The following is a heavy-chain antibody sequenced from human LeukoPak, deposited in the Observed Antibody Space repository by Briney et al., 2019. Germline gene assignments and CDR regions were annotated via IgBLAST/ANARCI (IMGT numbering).Heavy chain of an antibody. CDR2: IYYSGST. V-gene: IGHV4-59*08. CDR3: ARRPGYSYGGDAFDI. Sequence: SETLSLTCTVSGGSISSYYWSWIRQPPGKGLAWIGYIYYSGSTNYNPSLKSRVTISVDTSKNQFSLKLSSVTAADTAVYYCARRPGYSYGGDAFDIWGQGTMVTVSS. J-gene: IGHJ3*02. CDR1: GGSISSYY. D-gene: IGHD5-18*01.